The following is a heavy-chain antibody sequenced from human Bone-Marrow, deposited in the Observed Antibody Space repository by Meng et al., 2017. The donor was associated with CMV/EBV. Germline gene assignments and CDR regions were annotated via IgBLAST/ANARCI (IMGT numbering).Heavy chain of an antibody. D-gene: IGHD6-19*01. CDR2: IYSGGST. CDR1: GFTVSSNY. Sequence: GESLKISCAASGFTVSSNYMSWVRQAPGKGLEWVSVIYSGGSTYYADSVKGRFTISRDNSKNTLYLQMNSLRAEDTAVYYCATRSYSSGWYYFDFWGQGTLVTVSS. J-gene: IGHJ4*02. CDR3: ATRSYSSGWYYFDF. V-gene: IGHV3-53*01.